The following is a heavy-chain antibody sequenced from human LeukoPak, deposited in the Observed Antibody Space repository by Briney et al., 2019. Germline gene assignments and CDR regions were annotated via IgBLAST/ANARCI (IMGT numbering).Heavy chain of an antibody. D-gene: IGHD3-16*01. J-gene: IGHJ4*02. CDR2: ISSSSSYI. CDR3: ARDRSDYVWGRSFDY. Sequence: KPGGSLRLSCAASGFTFSSYSMNWVRQAPGKGLEWVSSISSSSSYIYYADSVKGRFTISRDNAKNSLYLQMNSLRAEDTAVYYCARDRSDYVWGRSFDYWGQGTLVTVSS. V-gene: IGHV3-21*01. CDR1: GFTFSSYS.